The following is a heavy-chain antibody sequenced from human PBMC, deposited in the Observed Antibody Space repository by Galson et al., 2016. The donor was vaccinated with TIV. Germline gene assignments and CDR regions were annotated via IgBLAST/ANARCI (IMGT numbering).Heavy chain of an antibody. CDR3: ARGLGRGYDGGLDY. D-gene: IGHD5-12*01. CDR1: GFTFSSYG. V-gene: IGHV3-21*01. Sequence: SLRLSCAASGFTFSSYGMSWVRQAPGRGLEWVSSISRSSNFIFYGDSVKGRFTISRDNAKKSLYLQMNSLRVDDTAVYYCARGLGRGYDGGLDYWGQGVLVSVSP. CDR2: ISRSSNFI. J-gene: IGHJ4*02.